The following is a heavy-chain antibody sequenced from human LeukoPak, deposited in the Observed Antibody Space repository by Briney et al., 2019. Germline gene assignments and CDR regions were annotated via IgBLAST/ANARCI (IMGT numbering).Heavy chain of an antibody. CDR1: GFSFSSYG. CDR3: ARSLRVRGVPDYMDV. V-gene: IGHV3-23*01. D-gene: IGHD3-10*01. J-gene: IGHJ6*03. CDR2: ISGSGGTT. Sequence: GGSLRLSCAASGFSFSSYGMSWVRQAPGKGLEWVSGISGSGGTTHYADTVKGRFTISRDNSKNMLYLQMNRLRAEDTAVYYCARSLRVRGVPDYMDVWGKGTTVIISS.